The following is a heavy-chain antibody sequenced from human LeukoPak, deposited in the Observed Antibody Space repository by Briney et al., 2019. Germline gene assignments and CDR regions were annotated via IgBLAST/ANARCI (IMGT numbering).Heavy chain of an antibody. Sequence: SETLSLTCAVYGESFSGYYWSWIRQPPGKGLEWIGEINHSGSTNYNPSLKSRVTISVDTSKNQFSLKLSSVTAADTAVYYCARGYSYWGQGTLVTVSS. CDR3: ARGYSY. CDR1: GESFSGYY. J-gene: IGHJ4*02. V-gene: IGHV4-34*01. CDR2: INHSGST. D-gene: IGHD1-26*01.